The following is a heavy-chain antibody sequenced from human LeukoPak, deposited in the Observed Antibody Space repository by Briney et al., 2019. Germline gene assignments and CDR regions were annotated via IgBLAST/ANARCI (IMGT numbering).Heavy chain of an antibody. CDR2: IYYSGTT. CDR1: GGSISSSPYY. J-gene: IGHJ5*02. V-gene: IGHV4-39*07. CDR3: ARGGYYGSGNDFRFDP. Sequence: SETLSLTCTVSGGSISSSPYYWGWIRQPPGKGLEWIGSIYYSGTTHYNPSLESRVTISVDKSKNQFSLKLSSVTAADTAVYFCARGGYYGSGNDFRFDPWGQGTLVTVSS. D-gene: IGHD3-10*01.